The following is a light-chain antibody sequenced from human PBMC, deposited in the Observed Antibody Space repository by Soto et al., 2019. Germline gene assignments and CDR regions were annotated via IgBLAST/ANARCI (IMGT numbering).Light chain of an antibody. CDR1: ASNIGNDY. CDR2: DNN. CDR3: GAWDSSLNVYV. J-gene: IGLJ1*01. V-gene: IGLV1-51*01. Sequence: QSVLTQPPSVSAAPGHKVTISCSGTASNIGNDYVSWYQQLPGEAPQLLIYDNNSRPSGIPDRFSGSRSDTSATLGITGLQTGDEADYYCGAWDSSLNVYVFGTGTKGTVL.